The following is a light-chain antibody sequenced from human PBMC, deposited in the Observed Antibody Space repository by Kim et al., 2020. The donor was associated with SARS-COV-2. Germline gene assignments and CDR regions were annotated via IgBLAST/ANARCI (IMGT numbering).Light chain of an antibody. J-gene: IGKJ2*03. Sequence: ETASISCRSSQSILHSNGYNYLNWHVQKPRQSPQLLIYLGSNRTSGVPDRFSGSGSGTDFTLKITRVEPGDVGVYYCMQVLQTPYSFGQGTKLEIK. CDR1: QSILHSNGYNY. CDR2: LGS. V-gene: IGKV2-28*01. CDR3: MQVLQTPYS.